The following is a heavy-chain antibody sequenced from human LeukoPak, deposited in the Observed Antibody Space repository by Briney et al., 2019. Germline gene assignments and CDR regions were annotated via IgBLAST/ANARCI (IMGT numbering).Heavy chain of an antibody. CDR2: ISSSGSTI. Sequence: GGSLRLSCAASGFTFRSYEMNWVRQAPGKGRDWVSYISSSGSTIYYADSVKGRFTISRDNAKNSLYLQMNSLRAEDTAVYYCAELGITMIGGVWGKGTTVTISS. CDR3: AELGITMIGGV. CDR1: GFTFRSYE. V-gene: IGHV3-48*03. J-gene: IGHJ6*04. D-gene: IGHD3-10*02.